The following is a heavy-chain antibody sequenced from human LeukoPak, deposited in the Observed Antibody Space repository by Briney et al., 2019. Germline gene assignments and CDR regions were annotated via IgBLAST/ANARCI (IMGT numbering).Heavy chain of an antibody. CDR1: GFTFSGYA. Sequence: GGSLRLSCAASGFTFSGYAVSWVRQAPGKGLEWVSAISGSGGSTYYADSVKGRFTISRDNSKNTLYLQMNSLRAEDTAVYYCAKAAVLLVGATPTDYWGQGTLVTVSS. V-gene: IGHV3-23*01. D-gene: IGHD1-26*01. CDR3: AKAAVLLVGATPTDY. J-gene: IGHJ4*02. CDR2: ISGSGGST.